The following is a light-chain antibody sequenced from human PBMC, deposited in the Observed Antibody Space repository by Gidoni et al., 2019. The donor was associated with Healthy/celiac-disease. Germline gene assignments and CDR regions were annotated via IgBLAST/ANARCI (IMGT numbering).Light chain of an antibody. CDR3: QQSYSTPRT. J-gene: IGKJ1*01. CDR1: QSISSY. V-gene: IGKV1-39*01. CDR2: GAS. Sequence: DIQMTHSPSSLSASVGDRVTITCRASQSISSYLHWYQQKPGNAPKLLIYGASSLQSGVPSRFSGSGSGTDFTLTISSLQPEDFATYYCQQSYSTPRTFGQGTKVEIK.